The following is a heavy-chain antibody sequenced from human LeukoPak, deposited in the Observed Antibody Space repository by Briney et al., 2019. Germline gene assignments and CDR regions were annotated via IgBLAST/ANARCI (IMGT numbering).Heavy chain of an antibody. CDR1: GYTFSSYG. CDR3: AREAGGRGAFDI. Sequence: GASVKVSCKASGYTFSSYGFTWVRQAPGQGLEWMGWISGYNGNTNYAQKLQGRVTMTTDTSTSTAYMELRSLRSDDTAVYYCAREAGGRGAFDIWGHGTMVTVSS. J-gene: IGHJ3*02. D-gene: IGHD1-26*01. V-gene: IGHV1-18*01. CDR2: ISGYNGNT.